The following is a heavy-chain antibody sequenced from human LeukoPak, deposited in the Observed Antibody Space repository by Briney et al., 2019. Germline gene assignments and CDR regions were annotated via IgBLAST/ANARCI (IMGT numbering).Heavy chain of an antibody. CDR2: IYPGDSDT. CDR3: ARQAATAYDYFDY. V-gene: IGHV5-51*01. D-gene: IGHD1-1*01. CDR1: GYSFSTHW. Sequence: GESLKISCKGSGYSFSTHWIGWVRQMPGKGLEWMGVIYPGDSDTRYGPSFQGQVTISADKSISTAYLQWSSLKAPDTAMYYCARQAATAYDYFDYWGQGTPVTVSS. J-gene: IGHJ4*02.